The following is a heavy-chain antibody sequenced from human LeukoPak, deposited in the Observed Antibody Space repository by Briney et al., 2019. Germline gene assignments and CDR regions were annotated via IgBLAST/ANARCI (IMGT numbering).Heavy chain of an antibody. J-gene: IGHJ4*02. CDR2: ISDTGGST. D-gene: IGHD5-12*01. V-gene: IGHV3-23*01. CDR3: AKSHSVASRGYFDY. Sequence: GGALRLSCAASGFTFSTYAMSWVRQAPGKGLEGVSTISDTGGSTYYADSVKGRFTISRDNSKNTFYLQMYSLGVEDTAVYYCAKSHSVASRGYFDYWGQGTLVTVSS. CDR1: GFTFSTYA.